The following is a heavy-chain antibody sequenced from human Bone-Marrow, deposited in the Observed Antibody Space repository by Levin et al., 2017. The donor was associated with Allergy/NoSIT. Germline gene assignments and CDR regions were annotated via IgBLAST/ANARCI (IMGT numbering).Heavy chain of an antibody. CDR3: ARSRSPALGKGRPVAEYLHH. V-gene: IGHV1-2*02. D-gene: IGHD2-2*01. CDR1: GYRFIGHY. J-gene: IGHJ1*01. Sequence: PGESLKISCKASGYRFIGHYMHWVRQAPGQGLEWMGCINFNSGDTNYAEKFQGRVTMSGDTAIDTAYMEMRSLRSDDTAIYYCARSRSPALGKGRPVAEYLHHWGQGTLLTVSS. CDR2: INFNSGDT.